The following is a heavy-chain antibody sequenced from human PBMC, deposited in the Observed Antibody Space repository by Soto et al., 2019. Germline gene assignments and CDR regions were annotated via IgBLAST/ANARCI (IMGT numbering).Heavy chain of an antibody. D-gene: IGHD1-1*01. V-gene: IGHV1-58*01. CDR2: IVVGSGNT. CDR1: GFTFTSSA. Sequence: SVKVSCKASGFTFTSSAVQWVRQARGQRLEWIGWIVVGSGNTNYAQKFQERVTITRDMSTSTAYMELSSLRSADTAVYYCAGGTTFYCCYYGMGVWGQGSTVTVSS. J-gene: IGHJ6*02. CDR3: AGGTTFYCCYYGMGV.